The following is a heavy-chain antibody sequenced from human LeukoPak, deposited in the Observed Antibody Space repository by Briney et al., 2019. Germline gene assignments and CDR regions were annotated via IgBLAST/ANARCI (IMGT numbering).Heavy chain of an antibody. Sequence: GGSLRLSCVASGFTFRNYWMTWVRQAPGKGLEWVANIHKDGSEKYFVASVRGRFTISRDNAKGSLYLQMSSLRAEDTAVYYCVRGSSGTVVRGVAWAWFDPWGQGTLVTVSS. CDR3: VRGSSGTVVRGVAWAWFDP. J-gene: IGHJ5*02. V-gene: IGHV3-7*05. D-gene: IGHD3-10*01. CDR1: GFTFRNYW. CDR2: IHKDGSEK.